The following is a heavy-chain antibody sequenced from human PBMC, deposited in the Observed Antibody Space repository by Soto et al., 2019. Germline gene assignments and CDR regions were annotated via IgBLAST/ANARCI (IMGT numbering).Heavy chain of an antibody. Sequence: VQLVESGGGLVQPGGSLRLSCEASGFTFSNFWMSWVRQAPGKGLEWGANIKQDGSEKKYVDSVKGRFIISRDNAKNSLSLQMNSLRAEDTAVYYCATNTVTKVDDYWGQGARVTVSS. CDR2: IKQDGSEK. CDR3: ATNTVTKVDDY. V-gene: IGHV3-7*03. D-gene: IGHD4-17*01. J-gene: IGHJ4*02. CDR1: GFTFSNFW.